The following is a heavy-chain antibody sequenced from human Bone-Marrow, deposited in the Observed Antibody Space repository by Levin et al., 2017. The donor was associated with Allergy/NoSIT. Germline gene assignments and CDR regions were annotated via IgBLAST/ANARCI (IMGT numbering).Heavy chain of an antibody. D-gene: IGHD1-26*01. V-gene: IGHV3-74*03. Sequence: PGGSLRLSCAASGFTFSTSWMHWVRQAPGKGLVWVSLINGDGRSTKYADSVKGRFTISRDNAKNTLFLQMSSLSAEATAVYYCARESDTGGYFDPVFDNWGQGMLVTVAS. CDR2: INGDGRST. J-gene: IGHJ4*02. CDR3: ARESDTGGYFDPVFDN. CDR1: GFTFSTSW.